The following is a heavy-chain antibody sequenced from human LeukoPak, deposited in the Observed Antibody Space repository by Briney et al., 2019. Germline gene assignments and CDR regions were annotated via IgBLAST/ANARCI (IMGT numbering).Heavy chain of an antibody. Sequence: GGSLKLSCAASGFTFSGSTMHSVRQASGKGLEWVGRIRSKANSYATAYAASVKGRFTISRDDSKNTAYLQMNSLKTEDTAVYYCTSSGSYGGMDVWGQGTTVTVSS. V-gene: IGHV3-73*01. CDR1: GFTFSGST. CDR2: IRSKANSYAT. CDR3: TSSGSYGGMDV. J-gene: IGHJ6*02. D-gene: IGHD1-26*01.